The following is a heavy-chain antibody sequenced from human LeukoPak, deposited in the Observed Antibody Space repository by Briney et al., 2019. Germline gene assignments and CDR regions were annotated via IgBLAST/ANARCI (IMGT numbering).Heavy chain of an antibody. CDR3: AWYTAMGLDY. D-gene: IGHD5-18*01. CDR1: GVSLSGYY. J-gene: IGHJ4*02. Sequence: PSETLSLTCTVSGVSLSGYYWSWIRQPAGKGLEWSGRIYISESTNYSPSLKSRVTMSVDTSKNQLSLKLSSVTAADTGVYCCAWYTAMGLDYWGQGTLITVSS. V-gene: IGHV4-4*07. CDR2: IYISEST.